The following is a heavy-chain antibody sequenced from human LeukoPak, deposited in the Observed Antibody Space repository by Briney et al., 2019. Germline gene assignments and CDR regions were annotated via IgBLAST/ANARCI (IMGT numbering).Heavy chain of an antibody. V-gene: IGHV1-24*01. J-gene: IGHJ5*02. D-gene: IGHD1-26*01. CDR2: FDPEDGET. Sequence: ASVKVSFKVSAYTLTELSMHWVRQAPGKGLEWMGGFDPEDGETIYAQKFQGRVTMTEDTSTDTAYMELSSLRSEDTAVYYCAGTYDTIVGATIHWFDPWGQGTLVTVSS. CDR3: AGTYDTIVGATIHWFDP. CDR1: AYTLTELS.